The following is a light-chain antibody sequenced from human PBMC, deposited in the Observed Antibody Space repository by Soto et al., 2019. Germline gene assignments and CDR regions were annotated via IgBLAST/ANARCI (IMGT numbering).Light chain of an antibody. CDR2: AAS. V-gene: IGKV3-20*01. Sequence: DSVLTQYPATLSLSPGERATLSCRARQSVSSSYLVWHQQKPGQAPRLLIYAASRRATGIPDRFSGSGSGTDFTLTISSLEPEDFAVYYCQQYGSSPGAFGQGSKVDI. J-gene: IGKJ1*01. CDR1: QSVSSSY. CDR3: QQYGSSPGA.